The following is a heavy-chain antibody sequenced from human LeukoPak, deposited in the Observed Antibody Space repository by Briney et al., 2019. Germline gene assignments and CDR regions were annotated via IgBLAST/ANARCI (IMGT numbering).Heavy chain of an antibody. CDR2: IRYDGSNK. CDR3: ARDKGDRRTAMDYYFDY. J-gene: IGHJ4*02. CDR1: GFTFRSYG. Sequence: GGSLRLSWAASGFTFRSYGMHWVRQAPGKGLEWVTYIRYDGSNKYYADSVKGRFTISRDNSKNTLYLQMNSLRAEDTAVYYCARDKGDRRTAMDYYFDYWGQGTLVTVSS. V-gene: IGHV3-30*02. D-gene: IGHD5-18*01.